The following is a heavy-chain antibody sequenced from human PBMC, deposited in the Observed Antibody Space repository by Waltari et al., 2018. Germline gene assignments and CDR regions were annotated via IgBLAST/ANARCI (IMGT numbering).Heavy chain of an antibody. D-gene: IGHD2-15*01. CDR2: VNTEDGET. CDR3: VVGGYCSPSICPWDY. J-gene: IGHJ4*02. Sequence: EVQVVQSGAEVKKPGATVKISCKASGYTFTYSYIHWLQLAPGKGLEWMGRVNTEDGETMYGMNFRDRITMTADTSTNTAYMELSSLRSADTAVYYCVVGGYCSPSICPWDYWGQGTLVTVSS. CDR1: GYTFTYSY. V-gene: IGHV1-69-2*01.